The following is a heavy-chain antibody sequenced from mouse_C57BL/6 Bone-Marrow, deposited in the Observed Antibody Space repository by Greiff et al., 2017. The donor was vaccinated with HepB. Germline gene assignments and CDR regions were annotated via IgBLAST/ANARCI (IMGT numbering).Heavy chain of an antibody. CDR1: GFTFSDYY. D-gene: IGHD2-1*01. Sequence: EVQLVESEGGLVQPGSSMKLSCTASGFTFSDYYMAWVRQVPEKGLEWVANINYDGSSTYYLDSLKSRFIISRDNAKNILYLQMSSLKSEDTATDYCARVGWYFWYFDVWGTGTTVTVSS. CDR3: ARVGWYFWYFDV. CDR2: INYDGSST. V-gene: IGHV5-16*01. J-gene: IGHJ1*03.